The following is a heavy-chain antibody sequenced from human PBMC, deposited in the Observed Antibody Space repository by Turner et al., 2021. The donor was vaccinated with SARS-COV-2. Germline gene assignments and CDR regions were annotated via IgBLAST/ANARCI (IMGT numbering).Heavy chain of an antibody. D-gene: IGHD2-15*01. CDR3: ASFGLQPTLGRCC. J-gene: IGHJ4*02. CDR2: SNAGKGNT. Sequence: QVQLVQSGAEVKTPGASVKVSCMASGYTFTSYAMHWVRQAPGQRQEWMGWSNAGKGNTKYSQEFQGRVTITRDTSASTAYMELSSLRSEDMAVYYCASFGLQPTLGRCCWGQGTLVTVSS. CDR1: GYTFTSYA. V-gene: IGHV1-3*02.